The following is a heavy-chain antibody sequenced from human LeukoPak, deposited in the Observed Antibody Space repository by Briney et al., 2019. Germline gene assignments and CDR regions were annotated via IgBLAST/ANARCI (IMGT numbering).Heavy chain of an antibody. CDR1: GFTFSSYA. V-gene: IGHV3-20*01. D-gene: IGHD3-22*01. Sequence: GGSLRLSCAASGFTFSSYAMHWVRQAPGKGLEWVSGINWNGGSTGYADSVKGRFTISRDNAKNSLYLQMNSLRAEDTALYHCARDYYDSSGYYYTLAFDPWGQGTLVTVSS. J-gene: IGHJ5*02. CDR3: ARDYYDSSGYYYTLAFDP. CDR2: INWNGGST.